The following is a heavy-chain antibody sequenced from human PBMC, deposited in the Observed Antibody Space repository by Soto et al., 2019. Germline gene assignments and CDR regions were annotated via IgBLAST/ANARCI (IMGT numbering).Heavy chain of an antibody. CDR1: GFTFSDYY. Sequence: QVQLVESGGGLVKPGGSLRLSCAASGFTFSDYYMSWIRQAPGKGLEWVSYISSSGSTIYYADAVKGRFTISRDNAKNSLYLQMNSLRAEDAAVYYCARDVVVVAASRGYYYYYGMDVWGRGTTVTVS. D-gene: IGHD2-15*01. J-gene: IGHJ6*02. V-gene: IGHV3-11*01. CDR3: ARDVVVVAASRGYYYYYGMDV. CDR2: ISSSGSTI.